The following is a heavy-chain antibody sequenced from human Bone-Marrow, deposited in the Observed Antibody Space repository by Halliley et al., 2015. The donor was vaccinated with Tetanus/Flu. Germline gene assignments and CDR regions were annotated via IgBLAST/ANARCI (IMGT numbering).Heavy chain of an antibody. Sequence: WVSRFNSDGSSPNYADSVKGRFTISRDNAKNTVYLQVNNLRAEDTAVYYCTRGPTGGGGDFDIWGQGTMVTVSS. D-gene: IGHD1-1*01. CDR2: FNSDGSSP. V-gene: IGHV3-74*01. J-gene: IGHJ3*02. CDR3: TRGPTGGGGDFDI.